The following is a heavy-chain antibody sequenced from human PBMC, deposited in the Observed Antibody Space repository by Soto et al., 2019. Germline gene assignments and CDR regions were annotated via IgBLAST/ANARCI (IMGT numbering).Heavy chain of an antibody. J-gene: IGHJ6*02. Sequence: GGSLRLSCAASGFTFSSYGMHWVRQAPGKGLEWVAVIWYDGSNKYYADSVKGRFTISRDNSKNTLYLQMNSLRAEDTAVYYCARDNPGKWGANGMDVWGQGTTVTVSS. CDR1: GFTFSSYG. V-gene: IGHV3-33*01. CDR2: IWYDGSNK. D-gene: IGHD1-26*01. CDR3: ARDNPGKWGANGMDV.